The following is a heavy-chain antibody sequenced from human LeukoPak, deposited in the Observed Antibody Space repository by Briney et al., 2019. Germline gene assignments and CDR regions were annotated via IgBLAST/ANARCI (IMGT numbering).Heavy chain of an antibody. J-gene: IGHJ4*02. CDR1: GGSISSSKC. CDR2: IYHSGST. CDR3: YSGSYYGFDY. Sequence: RPSQTLSLTYAVSGGSISSSKCWCGVRQPPGRRLEWIGKIYHSGSTNYNPALKSRVTISVDKSKNQFSLKLSSVTAADTAVYYCYSGSYYGFDYWGQGTLVTVSS. D-gene: IGHD1-26*01. V-gene: IGHV4-4*02.